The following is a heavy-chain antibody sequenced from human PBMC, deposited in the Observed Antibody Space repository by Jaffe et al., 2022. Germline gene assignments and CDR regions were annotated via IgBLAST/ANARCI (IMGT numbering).Heavy chain of an antibody. CDR2: ISSSSSTI. J-gene: IGHJ5*02. D-gene: IGHD6-19*01. V-gene: IGHV3-48*01. CDR1: GFTFSSYS. CDR3: AASKVEQQWLAVLSWFDP. Sequence: EVQLVESGGGLVQPGGSLRLSCAASGFTFSSYSMNWVRQAPGKGLEWVSYISSSSSTIYYADSVKGRFTISRDNAKNSLYLQMNSLRAEDTAVYYCAASKVEQQWLAVLSWFDPWGQGTLVTVSS.